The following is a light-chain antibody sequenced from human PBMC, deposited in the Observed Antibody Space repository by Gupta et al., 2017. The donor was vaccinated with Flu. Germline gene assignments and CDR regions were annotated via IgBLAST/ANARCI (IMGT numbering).Light chain of an antibody. CDR1: NSDIGAYHY. V-gene: IGLV2-14*01. CDR2: GVN. CDR3: GADGDVGV. Sequence: QSALTQPASVPGSPGPSLAISCTGTNSDIGAYHYVSWYQQHPGKAPKLIIYGVNKRPTGVSTRCSGSRTGNSASLTVAGGEAEDEDDYYCGADGDVGVFGGGTKVTVL. J-gene: IGLJ2*01.